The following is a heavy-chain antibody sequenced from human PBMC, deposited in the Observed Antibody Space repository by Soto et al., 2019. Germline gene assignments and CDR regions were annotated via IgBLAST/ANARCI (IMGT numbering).Heavy chain of an antibody. CDR3: APGRGPLYSGIDL. J-gene: IGHJ6*02. V-gene: IGHV4-30-4*01. Sequence: QVQLQESGPGLVKPSQTLSLTCTVSGDSIKRDDYYWSWIRQPPGKGREWIGYILYSGTTYYNPSLKSRLIKSPVTSKNQFFLKLASGTAADPAVYFRAPGRGPLYSGIDLLGQRTKVTVS. CDR1: GDSIKRDDYY. CDR2: ILYSGTT. D-gene: IGHD3-10*01.